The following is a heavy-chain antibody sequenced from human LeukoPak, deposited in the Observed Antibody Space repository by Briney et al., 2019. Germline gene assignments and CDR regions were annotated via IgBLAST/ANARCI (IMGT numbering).Heavy chain of an antibody. V-gene: IGHV4-4*02. CDR2: VSLSGLT. CDR1: SRSISITKW. CDR3: SRENGAFSPFGY. J-gene: IGHJ4*02. Sequence: SGTLSLTCGVSSRSISITKWWRWVRQPPGQGLEWIGEVSLSGLTNYNPSLSSRVIMALDTSKNHLSLHNCLDTAANTAVYYCSRENGAFSPFGYWGQGYLVTVLS. D-gene: IGHD2-8*01.